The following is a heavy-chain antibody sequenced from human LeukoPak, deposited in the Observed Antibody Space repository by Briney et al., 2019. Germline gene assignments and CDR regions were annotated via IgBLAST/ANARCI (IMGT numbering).Heavy chain of an antibody. Sequence: PSETLSLTCTVSGGSISYYYWSWIRQPAGKGLEWIGRIYTSGSTDYNPSLKSRVTMSVDTSKNQFSLRLSSVTAADTAVYYCARRPKGQQLVPHYFDYWGQGTLVTVSS. D-gene: IGHD6-13*01. CDR3: ARRPKGQQLVPHYFDY. J-gene: IGHJ4*02. V-gene: IGHV4-4*07. CDR2: IYTSGST. CDR1: GGSISYYY.